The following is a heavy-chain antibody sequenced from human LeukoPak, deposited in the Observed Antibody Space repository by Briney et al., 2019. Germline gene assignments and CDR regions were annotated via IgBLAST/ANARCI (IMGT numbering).Heavy chain of an antibody. CDR3: AKGRHCTSTDCYTQTYYYHYMDV. CDR2: IWYGGSNR. CDR1: GFIFRSYA. J-gene: IGHJ6*03. V-gene: IGHV3-30*02. Sequence: GGSLRLSCAASGFIFRSYAMSWVRQAPGKGLEWVAVIWYGGSNRYYGDSVKGRVTISRDTSKNKLYLQLNSLRVEDTGVYYCAKGRHCTSTDCYTQTYYYHYMDVWGKGTTVTVSS. D-gene: IGHD2-2*02.